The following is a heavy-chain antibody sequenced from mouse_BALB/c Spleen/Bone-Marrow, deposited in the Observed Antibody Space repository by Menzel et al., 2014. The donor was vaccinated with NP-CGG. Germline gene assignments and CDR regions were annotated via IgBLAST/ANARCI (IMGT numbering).Heavy chain of an antibody. D-gene: IGHD2-3*01. V-gene: IGHV1S29*02. CDR1: GYKFNDYN. Sequence: EVKLLESGPELVKPGASVKISCKASGYKFNDYNMRWVKQSHGKSLEWIGYIYPYNGGTGYNQKFKSKATLTVDNSSSTAYMELRSLTSEDSAVYYCARGYSWYFDVWGAGTTVTVSS. J-gene: IGHJ1*01. CDR2: IYPYNGGT. CDR3: ARGYSWYFDV.